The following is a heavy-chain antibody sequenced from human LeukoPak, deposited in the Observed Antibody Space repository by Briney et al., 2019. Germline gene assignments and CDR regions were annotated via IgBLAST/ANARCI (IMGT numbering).Heavy chain of an antibody. CDR1: GGSISGYY. V-gene: IGHV4-59*01. D-gene: IGHD2-21*01. CDR3: ARYSNAYAGARWFDH. J-gene: IGHJ5*02. Sequence: PSETPSLTCSVSGGSISGYYWSWIRQPPGKELEWIGYIYYSGSTNYNPSLKSRVTISLDTSKNQFSLKLSSVTPADTAVYHCARYSNAYAGARWFDHWGQGTLVTVS. CDR2: IYYSGST.